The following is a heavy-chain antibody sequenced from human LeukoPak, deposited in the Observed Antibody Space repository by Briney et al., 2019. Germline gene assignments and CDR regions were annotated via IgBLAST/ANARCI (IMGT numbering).Heavy chain of an antibody. Sequence: SETLSLTCAVSGGSISSSNWWSWVRQPPGKGLEWIGEIYHSGSTNYNPSLKSRVTISVDKSKNQFSLKLSSVTAADTAVYYCARDSELADYYYGMDVWGQGTTVTVSS. V-gene: IGHV4-4*02. J-gene: IGHJ6*02. D-gene: IGHD1-26*01. CDR1: GGSISSSNW. CDR3: ARDSELADYYYGMDV. CDR2: IYHSGST.